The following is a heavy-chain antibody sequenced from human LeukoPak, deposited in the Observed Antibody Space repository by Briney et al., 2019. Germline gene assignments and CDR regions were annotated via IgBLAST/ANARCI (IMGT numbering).Heavy chain of an antibody. Sequence: VGSLRLSCAASGFTFSDYYMSWIRQAPGKGLEWVSYISSSGSTIYYADSVKGRFTISRDNAKNSLYLQMNSLRAEDTAVYYCAREMATVVTYGSAIDIWGQGTMVTVSS. CDR1: GFTFSDYY. D-gene: IGHD4-23*01. CDR3: AREMATVVTYGSAIDI. CDR2: ISSSGSTI. J-gene: IGHJ3*02. V-gene: IGHV3-11*04.